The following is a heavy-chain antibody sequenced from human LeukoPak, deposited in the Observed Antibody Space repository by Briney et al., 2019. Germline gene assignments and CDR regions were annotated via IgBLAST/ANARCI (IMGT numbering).Heavy chain of an antibody. CDR1: GFTFSSYS. CDR3: AQYQLPPSYFDY. Sequence: GGSLRLSCAASGFTFSSYSMNWVRQAPGKGLEWVSSISSSSSYIYYASSVKGRITISRDNAKNSLYLQMNSLRAEDTAVYYCAQYQLPPSYFDYWGQGTLVTVSS. J-gene: IGHJ4*02. V-gene: IGHV3-21*01. CDR2: ISSSSSYI. D-gene: IGHD2-2*01.